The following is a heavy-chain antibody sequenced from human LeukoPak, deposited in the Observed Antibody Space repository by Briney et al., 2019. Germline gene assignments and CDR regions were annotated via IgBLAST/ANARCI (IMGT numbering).Heavy chain of an antibody. D-gene: IGHD3-9*01. J-gene: IGHJ4*02. CDR1: GYTFTGYY. CDR3: ARGNVLRYFDWLYAWYFDY. CDR2: INPNSGGT. V-gene: IGHV1-2*02. Sequence: ASVKVSCKASGYTFTGYYMHWVRQAPGQGLEWMGWINPNSGGTNYAQKFQGRVTMTRDTSISTAYMELSRLRSDDTAVYYCARGNVLRYFDWLYAWYFDYWGQGTLVTVSS.